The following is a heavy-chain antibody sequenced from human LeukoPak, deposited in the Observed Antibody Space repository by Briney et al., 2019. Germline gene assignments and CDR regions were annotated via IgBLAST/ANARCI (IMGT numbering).Heavy chain of an antibody. CDR2: INHSGST. CDR3: ARQDLVAFGGVIVRMGVDP. Sequence: SETLSLTCAVYGGSFSGYYWSWIRQPPGKGLEWIGEINHSGSTNYNPSLKSRVTISVDTSKNQFSLKLSSVTAADTAVYYCARQDLVAFGGVIVRMGVDPWGQGTLVTVSS. D-gene: IGHD3-16*02. CDR1: GGSFSGYY. J-gene: IGHJ5*02. V-gene: IGHV4-34*01.